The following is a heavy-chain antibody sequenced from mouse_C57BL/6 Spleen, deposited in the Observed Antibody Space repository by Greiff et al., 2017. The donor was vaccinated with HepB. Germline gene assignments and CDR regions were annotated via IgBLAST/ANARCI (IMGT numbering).Heavy chain of an antibody. Sequence: EVQLQQSGPVLVKPGASVKMSCKASGYTFTDYYMNWVKQSHGKSLEWIGVINPYNGGTSYNQKFKGKATLTVDKSSSTAYMELNSLTSEDSAGYYCAMGYGSSLAWFAYWGQGTLVTVSA. CDR1: GYTFTDYY. V-gene: IGHV1-19*01. J-gene: IGHJ3*01. D-gene: IGHD1-1*01. CDR2: INPYNGGT. CDR3: AMGYGSSLAWFAY.